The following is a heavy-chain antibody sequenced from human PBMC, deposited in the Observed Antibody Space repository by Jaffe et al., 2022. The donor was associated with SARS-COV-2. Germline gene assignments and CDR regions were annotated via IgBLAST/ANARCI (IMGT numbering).Heavy chain of an antibody. Sequence: EVQLVESGGGLVKPGGSLRLSCAASGFTFSSYSMNWVRQAPGKGLEWVSSISSSSSYIYYADSVKGRFTISRDNAKNSLYLQMNSLRAEDTAVYYCARDLITISKPYYYGMDVWGQGTTVTVSS. CDR2: ISSSSSYI. CDR3: ARDLITISKPYYYGMDV. V-gene: IGHV3-21*01. J-gene: IGHJ6*02. CDR1: GFTFSSYS. D-gene: IGHD3-9*01.